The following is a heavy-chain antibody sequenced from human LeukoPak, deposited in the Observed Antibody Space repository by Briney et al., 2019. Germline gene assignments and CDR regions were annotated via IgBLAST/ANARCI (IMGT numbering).Heavy chain of an antibody. CDR1: GYTFTGYY. CDR2: INPSGGST. Sequence: ASVKVSCKASGYTFTGYYMHWVRQAPGQGLEWMGIINPSGGSTSYAQKFQGRVTMTRDMSTSTVYMELSSLRSEDTAVYYCARASIAARLTWGAWGQGTLVTVSS. V-gene: IGHV1-46*01. J-gene: IGHJ5*02. CDR3: ARASIAARLTWGA. D-gene: IGHD6-6*01.